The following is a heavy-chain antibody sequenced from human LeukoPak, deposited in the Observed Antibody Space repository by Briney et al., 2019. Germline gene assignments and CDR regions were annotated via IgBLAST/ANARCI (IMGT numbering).Heavy chain of an antibody. CDR3: ARGQWGYFDY. CDR1: GGTFSSYA. J-gene: IGHJ4*02. D-gene: IGHD3-16*01. Sequence: GASVKVSCKASGGTFSSYAISWVRQAPGQGLEWMGWINPNSGGTNYAQKFQGRVTMTRDTSISTAYMELSRLRSDDTAVYYCARGQWGYFDYWGQGTLVTVSS. V-gene: IGHV1-2*02. CDR2: INPNSGGT.